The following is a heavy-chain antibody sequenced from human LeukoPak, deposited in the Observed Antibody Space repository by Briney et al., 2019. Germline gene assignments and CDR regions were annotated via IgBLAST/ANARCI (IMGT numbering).Heavy chain of an antibody. CDR1: GYTFSDYR. CDR2: ISPHSGGT. CDR3: ARDPRSSTRSGFDN. V-gene: IGHV1-2*02. Sequence: ASVKVSCKASGYTFSDYRMHWVRQAPGQGLEWMGWISPHSGGTKFAQKFQGRVTMTSDTSISAAYMELSGLTSDDTAVYYCARDPRSSTRSGFDNWGREPWSPSPQ. J-gene: IGHJ4*02. D-gene: IGHD6-13*01.